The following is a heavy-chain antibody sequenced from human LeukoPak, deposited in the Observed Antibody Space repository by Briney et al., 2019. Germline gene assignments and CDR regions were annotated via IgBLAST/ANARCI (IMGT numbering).Heavy chain of an antibody. Sequence: QTGGSLRLSCAASGFTFSSYGMHWVRQAPGKGLEWVAVIWYDGSNKYYADSVKGRFTISRDNSKNTLYLQMNSLRAEDAAVYYCARVGYSSSGFKEAYYYGMDVWGQGTTVTVSS. D-gene: IGHD6-13*01. CDR3: ARVGYSSSGFKEAYYYGMDV. CDR1: GFTFSSYG. J-gene: IGHJ6*02. V-gene: IGHV3-33*01. CDR2: IWYDGSNK.